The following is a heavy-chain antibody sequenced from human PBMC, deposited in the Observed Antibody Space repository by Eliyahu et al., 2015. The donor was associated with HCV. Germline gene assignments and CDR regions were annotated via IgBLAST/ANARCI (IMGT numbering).Heavy chain of an antibody. V-gene: IGHV3-49*04. CDR3: TREGFTMVRGPRSLFDY. CDR2: IRSKAYGGTT. J-gene: IGHJ4*02. CDR1: GFTFGDYA. Sequence: EVQLVESGGGLVQPGRSLRLSCTASGFTFGDYAMXWVRQAPGKGLEGVGFIRSKAYGGTTEYAASVKGRFTISRDDSKSIAYLQMNSLKTEDTAVYYCTREGFTMVRGPRSLFDYWGQGTLVTVSS. D-gene: IGHD3-10*01.